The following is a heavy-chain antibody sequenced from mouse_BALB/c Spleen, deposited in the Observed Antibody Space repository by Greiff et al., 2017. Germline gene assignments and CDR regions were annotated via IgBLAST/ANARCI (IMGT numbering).Heavy chain of an antibody. CDR1: GFTFSSYT. V-gene: IGHV5-12-2*01. J-gene: IGHJ4*01. Sequence: DVMLVESGGGLVQPGGSLKLSCAASGFTFSSYTMSWVRQTPEKRLEWVAYISNGGGSTYYPDTVKGRFTISRDNAKNTLYLQMSSLKSEDTAMYYCARRDRAMDYWGQGTSVTVSS. D-gene: IGHD3-2*01. CDR3: ARRDRAMDY. CDR2: ISNGGGST.